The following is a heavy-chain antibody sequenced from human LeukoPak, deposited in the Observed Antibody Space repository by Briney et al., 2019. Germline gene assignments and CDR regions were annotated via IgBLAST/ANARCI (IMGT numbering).Heavy chain of an antibody. D-gene: IGHD2-15*01. CDR2: ISGSGGST. V-gene: IGHV3-23*01. J-gene: IGHJ4*02. Sequence: GGSLRLSCAASGLTFSNYAMSWVRQAPGKGLEWVSAISGSGGSTYYADSVKGRFTISRDNSKNTLYLQMNSLRAEDTAVYYCAKLESWYYFDYWGLGTLVTVSS. CDR3: AKLESWYYFDY. CDR1: GLTFSNYA.